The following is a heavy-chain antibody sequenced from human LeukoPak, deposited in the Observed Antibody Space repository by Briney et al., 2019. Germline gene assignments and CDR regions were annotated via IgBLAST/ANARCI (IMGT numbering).Heavy chain of an antibody. J-gene: IGHJ4*02. CDR2: ISGGSSTI. V-gene: IGHV3-48*01. CDR1: GFTLSSYS. D-gene: IGHD6-19*01. Sequence: GGSLRLSCAASGFTLSSYSMNWVRRAPGKGLKWVSYISGGSSTIYNAASVKGRFTISRDNAKNLLYLLMDTLRAEDTAVYYCARVGSNQWLDYWGQGTLVTVSS. CDR3: ARVGSNQWLDY.